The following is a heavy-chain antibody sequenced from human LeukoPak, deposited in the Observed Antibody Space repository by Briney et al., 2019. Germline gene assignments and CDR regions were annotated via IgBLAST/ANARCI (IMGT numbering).Heavy chain of an antibody. J-gene: IGHJ3*02. D-gene: IGHD1-1*01. CDR3: ASSRTTDAFDI. Sequence: ASVKVSCKASGYTFTDYYMHWVRQAPGQGLEWIGWINPNSGGTNYAQKLQGRCTMTSDTSISTAYMELSRLRSDDTAVYYCASSRTTDAFDIWGQGTMVTVSS. V-gene: IGHV1-2*02. CDR2: INPNSGGT. CDR1: GYTFTDYY.